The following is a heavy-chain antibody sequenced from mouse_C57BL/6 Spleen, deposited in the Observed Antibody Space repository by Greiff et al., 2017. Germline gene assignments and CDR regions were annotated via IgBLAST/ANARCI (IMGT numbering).Heavy chain of an antibody. CDR1: GYTFTDYY. D-gene: IGHD2-12*01. J-gene: IGHJ2*01. Sequence: VQLQQSGPELVKPGASVKISCKASGYTFTDYYMNWVKQSHGKSLEWIGDINPNNGGTRYNEKFQGKATLPVDKSSSTAYVELRSLTAEDSAVYYCARSVLRRYFDYWGQGTTLTVSS. CDR2: INPNNGGT. CDR3: ARSVLRRYFDY. V-gene: IGHV1-26*01.